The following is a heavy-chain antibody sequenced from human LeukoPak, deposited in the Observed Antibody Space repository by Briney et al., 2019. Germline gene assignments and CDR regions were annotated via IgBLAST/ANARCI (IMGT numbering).Heavy chain of an antibody. J-gene: IGHJ4*02. V-gene: IGHV4-31*03. CDR1: GGSISSGGYY. CDR3: ARGTPNDYGDYYHY. CDR2: IYYSGST. D-gene: IGHD4-17*01. Sequence: SETLSLTCTVSGGSISSGGYYWSWIRQHPGKGLEWIGYIYYSGSTYYNPSLKSRVTISVDTSKNQFSLKLSSVTAADTAVYYCARGTPNDYGDYYHYWGQGTLVTVSS.